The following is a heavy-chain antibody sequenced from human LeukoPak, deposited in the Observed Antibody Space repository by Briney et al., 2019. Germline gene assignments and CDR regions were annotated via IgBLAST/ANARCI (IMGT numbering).Heavy chain of an antibody. CDR2: VIPMFATS. J-gene: IGHJ6*03. D-gene: IGHD1-1*01. V-gene: IGHV1-69*06. Sequence: SVKVSCKSSGGTFSSFPLSWVRQAPGQGLEWMGGVIPMFATSRYAQKFQGRVSITADKSTGTAYMEMTSLRAEDTAVYYCARHGRKAGRGIQLGEGIFQSSYMDVWGNGTTVIVSS. CDR3: ARHGRKAGRGIQLGEGIFQSSYMDV. CDR1: GGTFSSFP.